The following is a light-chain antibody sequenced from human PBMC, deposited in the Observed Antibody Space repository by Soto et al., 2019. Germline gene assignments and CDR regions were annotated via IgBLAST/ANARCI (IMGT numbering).Light chain of an antibody. J-gene: IGKJ5*01. CDR3: QQYGSSPLT. CDR2: GPS. Sequence: EIVLTQSPGTLSLSPGERATLSCRASQSVSTIYLAWYQQKPGQAPRLLIYGPSSRATGIPDRFSGSGSGTDFTLSIIILEPEDFAVYYCQQYGSSPLTFGQGTRLEIK. CDR1: QSVSTIY. V-gene: IGKV3-20*01.